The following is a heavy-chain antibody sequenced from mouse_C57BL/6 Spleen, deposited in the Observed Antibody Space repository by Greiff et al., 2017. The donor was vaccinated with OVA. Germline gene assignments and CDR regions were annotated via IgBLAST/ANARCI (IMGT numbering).Heavy chain of an antibody. CDR1: GFSLTSYG. V-gene: IGHV2-2*01. CDR3: ARNWGLRRDYYAMDY. D-gene: IGHD2-4*01. CDR2: IWSGGST. J-gene: IGHJ4*01. Sequence: QVHVKQSGPGLVQPSQSLSITCTVSGFSLTSYGVHWVRQSPGKGLEWLGVIWSGGSTDYNAAFISRLSISKDNSKSQVFFKMNSLQADDTAIYYCARNWGLRRDYYAMDYWGQGTSVTVSS.